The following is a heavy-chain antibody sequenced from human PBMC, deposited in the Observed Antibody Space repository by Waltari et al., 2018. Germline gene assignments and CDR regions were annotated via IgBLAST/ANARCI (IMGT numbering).Heavy chain of an antibody. CDR2: IYNRGAT. D-gene: IGHD3-9*01. Sequence: QVQLQESGPGLVKPSQTLSLTCTVPGGSMNSDGSYRSWIRQPAGKGLEWIGRIYNRGATNYNPSLKGRVSISIDTSKNQFSLELSSVTAADTAVYYCARTSRGSSRYFDWLGWFDPWGQGTLVTVSS. CDR1: GGSMNSDGSY. V-gene: IGHV4-61*02. J-gene: IGHJ5*02. CDR3: ARTSRGSSRYFDWLGWFDP.